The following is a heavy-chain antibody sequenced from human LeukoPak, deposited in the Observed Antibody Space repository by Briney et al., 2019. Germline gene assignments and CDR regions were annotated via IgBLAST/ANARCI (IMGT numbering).Heavy chain of an antibody. CDR3: PRGGYCSAAICFSPLSYYIDV. V-gene: IGHV3-7*01. D-gene: IGHD2-15*01. CDR1: GFTFSSYW. J-gene: IGHJ6*03. CDR2: IKQGGSEN. Sequence: PGGSLRLSCAASGFTFSSYWMSWVRQAPGKGREWVASIKQGGSENYYVESVKGRSPISTHNPKTSLFLQINSLTAADTPVYYCPRGGYCSAAICFSPLSYYIDVWGKGTTLTVSS.